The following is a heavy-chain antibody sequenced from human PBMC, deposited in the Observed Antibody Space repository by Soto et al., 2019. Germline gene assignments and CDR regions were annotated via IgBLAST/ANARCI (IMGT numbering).Heavy chain of an antibody. J-gene: IGHJ4*02. CDR2: INHSGST. D-gene: IGHD3-10*01. Sequence: SETLSLTCAVYGGSFSGYYWSWIRQPPGKGLEWIGEINHSGSTNYNPSLKSRVTISVDTSKNQFSLKLSSVTAADTAVYYCARRKGFATYQRNFDYWGQGTLVTVSS. V-gene: IGHV4-34*01. CDR3: ARRKGFATYQRNFDY. CDR1: GGSFSGYY.